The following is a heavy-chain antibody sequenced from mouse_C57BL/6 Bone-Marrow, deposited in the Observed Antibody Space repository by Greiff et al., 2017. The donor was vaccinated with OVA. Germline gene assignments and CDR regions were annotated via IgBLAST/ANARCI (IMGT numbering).Heavy chain of an antibody. CDR2: ISSGGSYT. CDR3: ARHQNGAGNY. CDR1: GFTFSSYG. J-gene: IGHJ2*01. Sequence: EVQLVESGGDLVKPGGSLKLSCAASGFTFSSYGMSWVRQTPDKRLEWVATISSGGSYTYYPDSVKGRFTISRDNAKNTLYLQMSSLKSEDTAMYYCARHQNGAGNYWGQGTTLTVSS. V-gene: IGHV5-6*01.